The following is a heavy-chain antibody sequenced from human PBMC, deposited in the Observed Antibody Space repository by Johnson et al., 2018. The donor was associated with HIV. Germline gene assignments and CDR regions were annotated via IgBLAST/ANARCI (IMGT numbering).Heavy chain of an antibody. Sequence: QVQLVESGGGVVQPGRSLRLSCAASGFTFSSYGMHWVRQAPGKGLEWVAVISYDGSNKYYADSVKGRFTISRDNSKNTLYLQMNSLRAEDTAVYYCAKYRQQLVRSAFDIWGQGTMVTVSS. D-gene: IGHD6-13*01. CDR3: AKYRQQLVRSAFDI. V-gene: IGHV3-30*18. CDR2: ISYDGSNK. CDR1: GFTFSSYG. J-gene: IGHJ3*02.